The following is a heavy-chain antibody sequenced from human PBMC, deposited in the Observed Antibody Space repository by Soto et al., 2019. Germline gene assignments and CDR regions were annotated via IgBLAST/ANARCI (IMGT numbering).Heavy chain of an antibody. V-gene: IGHV3-21*01. CDR1: GFTFSSCT. CDR2: ISPSTSHI. Sequence: EVHLVESGGGLVKPGGSLRLSCAVSGFTFSSCTMNWVRQAPGKGLEWVSFISPSTSHIYYADSVKGRFTISRDNAKNSLFLQMNSLRAEDTAVYYCSGCRGGACPQNYGMDVWGPGTTVTVSS. J-gene: IGHJ6*02. D-gene: IGHD2-15*01. CDR3: SGCRGGACPQNYGMDV.